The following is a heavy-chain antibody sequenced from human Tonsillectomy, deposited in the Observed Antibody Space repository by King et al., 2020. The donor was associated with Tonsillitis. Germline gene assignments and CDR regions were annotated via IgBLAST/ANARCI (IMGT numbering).Heavy chain of an antibody. Sequence: QLVQSGAEMKRPGASVQVSCLASGYTFTDYHMHWVRQAPGQGLEWMGWIYPNNGGTYYAQKFQGRISLTRDTSINSVYMELTRLTSDDTALYYCVRENWYYDYWGQGTRVTVSS. J-gene: IGHJ4*02. CDR3: VRENWYYDY. CDR1: GYTFTDYH. V-gene: IGHV1-2*02. D-gene: IGHD1-1*01. CDR2: IYPNNGGT.